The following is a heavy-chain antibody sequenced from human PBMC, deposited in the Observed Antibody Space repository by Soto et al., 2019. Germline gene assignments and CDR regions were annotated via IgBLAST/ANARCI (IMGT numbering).Heavy chain of an antibody. D-gene: IGHD3-10*01. J-gene: IGHJ5*02. Sequence: SETLSLTCTVSGGSISSYYWSWIRQPPGKGLEWIGYLYYSGITNYNPSLKSRVTISVDTSKNQFSLKLSSVTAADTAVYYCARGGFYGSGSYRGESWFDPWGQGTLVTVSS. CDR3: ARGGFYGSGSYRGESWFDP. CDR2: LYYSGIT. V-gene: IGHV4-59*08. CDR1: GGSISSYY.